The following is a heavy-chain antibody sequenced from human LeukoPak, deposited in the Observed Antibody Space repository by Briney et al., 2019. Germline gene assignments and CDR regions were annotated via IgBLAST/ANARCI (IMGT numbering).Heavy chain of an antibody. CDR3: ATVSLPMRPSSGGAFDV. J-gene: IGHJ3*01. V-gene: IGHV3-9*01. CDR2: INWSGETM. CDR1: GFTFYDYD. D-gene: IGHD2-15*01. Sequence: GRSLRLSCAASGFTFYDYDLHWGRQAPGKGLEWVSDINWSGETMDYADSVKGRFTISTDNAANTLYLQTNSLRPEDTALCYCATVSLPMRPSSGGAFDVWGQGTMVTVSS.